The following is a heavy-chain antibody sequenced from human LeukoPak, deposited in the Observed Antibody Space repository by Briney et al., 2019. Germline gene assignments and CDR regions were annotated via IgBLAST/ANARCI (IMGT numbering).Heavy chain of an antibody. CDR3: ARGGQWLRFGDAGFDL. D-gene: IGHD5-12*01. CDR1: GGSFSGYY. V-gene: IGHV4-34*01. CDR2: INHSGST. J-gene: IGHJ5*02. Sequence: PSETLSLTCAVYGGSFSGYYWSWIRQPPGKGLEWIGEINHSGSTNYNPSLKSRITISVDTSKNQFSLKLSSVTAADTAVYYCARGGQWLRFGDAGFDLWGQGTLVSVSS.